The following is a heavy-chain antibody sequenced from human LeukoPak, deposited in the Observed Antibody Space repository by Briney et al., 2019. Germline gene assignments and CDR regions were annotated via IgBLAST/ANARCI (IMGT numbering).Heavy chain of an antibody. CDR3: ARGRRDCSGDCYVAFDI. D-gene: IGHD2-21*02. J-gene: IGHJ3*02. V-gene: IGHV3-53*01. Sequence: FTVIYSAGSTYYADSVKGRFTISRDNSKNSLFLQMHSLRADDTAVYYCARGRRDCSGDCYVAFDIWGQGTMVTVSS. CDR2: IYSAGST.